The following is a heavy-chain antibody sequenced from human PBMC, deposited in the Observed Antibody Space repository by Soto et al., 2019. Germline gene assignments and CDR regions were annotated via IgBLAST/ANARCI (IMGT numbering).Heavy chain of an antibody. Sequence: KESGPTLVKPTQTLTLTCTFSGFSLSTIGVGVGWIRQPPGKALEWLALIYWDDDKRYSPSLKSRLTITKDTSKNQVVLTMTNMDPVDTATYYCAHSLIPNWGSRGAFDYWGQGTLVTVSS. J-gene: IGHJ4*02. CDR3: AHSLIPNWGSRGAFDY. CDR2: IYWDDDK. V-gene: IGHV2-5*02. CDR1: GFSLSTIGVG. D-gene: IGHD7-27*01.